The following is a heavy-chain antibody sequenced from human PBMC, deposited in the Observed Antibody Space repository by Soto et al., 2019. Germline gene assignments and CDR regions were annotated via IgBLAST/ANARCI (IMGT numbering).Heavy chain of an antibody. Sequence: ASVKVSCKASGYTFTSYYMHWVRQAPGQGLEWMGIINPSGGSTSYAQKFQGRVTMTRDTSTSTVYMELSSLRSEDTAVYYCARPFNSRSSIGEGYGMDVWGQGTTVTVSS. J-gene: IGHJ6*02. D-gene: IGHD6-13*01. CDR3: ARPFNSRSSIGEGYGMDV. CDR1: GYTFTSYY. CDR2: INPSGGST. V-gene: IGHV1-46*01.